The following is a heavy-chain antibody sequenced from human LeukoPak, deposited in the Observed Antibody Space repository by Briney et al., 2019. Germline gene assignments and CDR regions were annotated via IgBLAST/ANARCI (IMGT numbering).Heavy chain of an antibody. D-gene: IGHD4-17*01. Sequence: GGSLRLSCAASGFTVSSNYMSWVRQAPGKGLEWVSVIYSGGSTYYADSVKGRFTISRDNSKNTLYLQMNSLRAEDTAVYYCARTTPDYGEPNYYFDYWGQGTLVTVSS. V-gene: IGHV3-53*01. CDR3: ARTTPDYGEPNYYFDY. CDR1: GFTVSSNY. CDR2: IYSGGST. J-gene: IGHJ4*02.